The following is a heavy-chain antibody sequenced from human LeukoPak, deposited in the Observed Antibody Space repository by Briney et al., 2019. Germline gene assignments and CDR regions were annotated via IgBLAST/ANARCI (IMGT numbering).Heavy chain of an antibody. Sequence: PGGSLRLSCAASGFTFDDYAMHWVRQAPGKGLEWISYISSSGTTIHYADSVRGRFSISRDNAKNSLYLQMNSLRAEDTAVYYCAREGEGYFDYWGQGTLVTVSS. CDR1: GFTFDDYA. CDR2: ISSSGTTI. J-gene: IGHJ4*02. CDR3: AREGEGYFDY. D-gene: IGHD3-10*01. V-gene: IGHV3-48*01.